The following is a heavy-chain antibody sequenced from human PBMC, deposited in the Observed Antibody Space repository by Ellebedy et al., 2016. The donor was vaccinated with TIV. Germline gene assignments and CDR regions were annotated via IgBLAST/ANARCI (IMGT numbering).Heavy chain of an antibody. D-gene: IGHD2/OR15-2a*01. J-gene: IGHJ5*02. V-gene: IGHV5-51*01. CDR1: GYSFSGYW. Sequence: GESLKISCKGSGYSFSGYWIAWVRQMPGKGLEWLGIIYPGDSNTRYSPSFRGQVTISADKSISTAYLQWNSLKASDTAMYYCARRGSIDWFDPWGQGTLVTVSS. CDR2: IYPGDSNT. CDR3: ARRGSIDWFDP.